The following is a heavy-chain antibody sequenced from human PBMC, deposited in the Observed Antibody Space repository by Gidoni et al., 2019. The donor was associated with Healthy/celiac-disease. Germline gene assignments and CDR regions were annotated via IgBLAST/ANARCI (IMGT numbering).Heavy chain of an antibody. CDR3: ARHVVSRGFGEYVNWFDP. CDR1: GCSLIRYY. V-gene: IGHV4-59*08. Sequence: QVLLQESGPGLVKPSETLSLPFPVPGCSLIRYYWRWIRQPPGKGLEWFGYIHNSGSTNYNPSLKSRVTISVEKSKNQFSLKLSSVTAADTAVYYCARHVVSRGFGEYVNWFDPWGQGTLVTVSS. J-gene: IGHJ5*02. CDR2: IHNSGST. D-gene: IGHD3-10*01.